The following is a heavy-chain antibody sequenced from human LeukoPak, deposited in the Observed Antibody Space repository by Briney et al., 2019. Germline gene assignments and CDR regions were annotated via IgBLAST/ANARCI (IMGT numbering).Heavy chain of an antibody. Sequence: SETLSLTCTVSGGSISSYYWSWIRQPPGKGLEWIGYIYYSGSTNYNPSLKSRVYISVDTSKNQSSLKLSSVTAADTAVYYCAREDIAAAGTGAYYYYYMDVWGKGTTVTVSS. CDR2: IYYSGST. J-gene: IGHJ6*03. V-gene: IGHV4-59*12. D-gene: IGHD6-13*01. CDR3: AREDIAAAGTGAYYYYYMDV. CDR1: GGSISSYY.